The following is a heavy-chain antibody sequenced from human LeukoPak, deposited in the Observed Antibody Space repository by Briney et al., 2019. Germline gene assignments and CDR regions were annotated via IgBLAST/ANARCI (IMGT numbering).Heavy chain of an antibody. V-gene: IGHV4-30-4*01. D-gene: IGHD3-10*01. CDR3: ASEGGITMVRGVTNY. J-gene: IGHJ4*02. CDR2: IYYSGST. Sequence: SETLSLTCTVSGGSISSGDYYWSWIRQPPGKGLEWIGYIYYSGSTYYNPSLKSRVTISVDTSKNQFSLKLSSVTAADTAVYYCASEGGITMVRGVTNYWGQGTLVTVSS. CDR1: GGSISSGDYY.